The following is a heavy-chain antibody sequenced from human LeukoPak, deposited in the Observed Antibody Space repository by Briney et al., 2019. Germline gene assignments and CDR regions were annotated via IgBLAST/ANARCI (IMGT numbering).Heavy chain of an antibody. D-gene: IGHD1-14*01. CDR1: GGSISSSSW. Sequence: SGTLSLTCAVSGGSISSSSWWSWVRQPPGKGLEWIGEIYHSGSTNYNPSLKSRVTISVDKSKNQFSLKLSSVTAADTAVYYCARDPGPNQAVGGYWGQGTLVTVSS. V-gene: IGHV4-4*02. J-gene: IGHJ4*02. CDR3: ARDPGPNQAVGGY. CDR2: IYHSGST.